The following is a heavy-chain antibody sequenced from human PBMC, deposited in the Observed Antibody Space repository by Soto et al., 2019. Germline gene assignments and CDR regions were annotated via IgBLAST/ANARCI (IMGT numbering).Heavy chain of an antibody. V-gene: IGHV3-33*01. CDR2: IWYDGSNK. CDR1: GFTFSSYG. Sequence: QVQLVESGGGVVQPGRSLRLSCAASGFTFSSYGMHWVRQAPGKGLEWVAVIWYDGSNKYYADSVKGRFTISRDNSKNTLYLQMNSLRAEDTAVYYCARDWGYYGSGTKLLYYFDYWGQGTLVTVSS. CDR3: ARDWGYYGSGTKLLYYFDY. D-gene: IGHD3-10*01. J-gene: IGHJ4*02.